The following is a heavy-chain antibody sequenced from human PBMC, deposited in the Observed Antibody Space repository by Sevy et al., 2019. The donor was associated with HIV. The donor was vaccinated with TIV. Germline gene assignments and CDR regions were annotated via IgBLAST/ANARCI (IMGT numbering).Heavy chain of an antibody. CDR2: ISSSSSYI. V-gene: IGHV3-21*01. Sequence: GGSLRLSCAASGFTFSSYSMNWVRQAPGKGLEWVSSISSSSSYIYYAYSVKGRFTISRDNAKNSLYLQMNSLRAEDTAVYYCARDLGDGYNFYYYYGMDVWGQGTTVTVSS. D-gene: IGHD3-16*01. CDR1: GFTFSSYS. CDR3: ARDLGDGYNFYYYYGMDV. J-gene: IGHJ6*02.